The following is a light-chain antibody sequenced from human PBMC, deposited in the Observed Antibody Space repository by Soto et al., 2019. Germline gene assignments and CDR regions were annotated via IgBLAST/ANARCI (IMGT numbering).Light chain of an antibody. Sequence: DTQMTQSPSTLSGSIGDRVTITCRASPSISHWVGWYQQQPGKAPKLLISDASNLERGVPSRFSRNGSGTEFTLTISGLQPDDFATYYCQQYDSYSWTFGQGTKVNIK. CDR1: PSISHW. CDR2: DAS. CDR3: QQYDSYSWT. J-gene: IGKJ1*01. V-gene: IGKV1-5*01.